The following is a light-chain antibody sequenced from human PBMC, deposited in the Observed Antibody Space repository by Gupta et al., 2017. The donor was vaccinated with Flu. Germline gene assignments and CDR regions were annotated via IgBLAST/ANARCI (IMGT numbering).Light chain of an antibody. CDR3: QQRNNCHPPIT. CDR1: QSVSSY. CDR2: DAS. V-gene: IGKV3-11*01. J-gene: IGKJ4*01. Sequence: EIVLTQSPATLSLSPGERATLSCRASQSVSSYLAWYQQKPGQAPRLLIYDASNRATGIPARFSGSGGGTDFTLTISSREPEDFAVYYCQQRNNCHPPITFGGGTKVEIK.